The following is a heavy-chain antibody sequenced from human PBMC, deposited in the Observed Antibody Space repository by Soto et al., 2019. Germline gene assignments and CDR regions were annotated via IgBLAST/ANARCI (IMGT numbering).Heavy chain of an antibody. D-gene: IGHD4-17*01. CDR1: GFTFSSYW. CDR3: ARDRYDYGEKDAFDS. CDR2: IKQDGSEK. J-gene: IGHJ3*02. V-gene: IGHV3-7*01. Sequence: GGSLRLSCAASGFTFSSYWMSWVRQAPGKGLEWVANIKQDGSEKYYVESVKGRFTISRDNAKNSLYLQMNSLRAEDTAVYYCARDRYDYGEKDAFDSWGQGTMVTVS.